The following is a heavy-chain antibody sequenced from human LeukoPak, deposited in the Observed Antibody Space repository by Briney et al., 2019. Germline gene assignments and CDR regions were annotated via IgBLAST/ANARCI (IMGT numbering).Heavy chain of an antibody. D-gene: IGHD2-8*01. CDR1: VYTFTGYY. CDR3: VRHVRYAWIYDAVDI. Sequence: ASVKVSCKASVYTFTGYYIYWGRQAPGQGLEWVGWISPNSGDTNYARKFQGRVTMTTDTSITTAYLDLTSLRPDDTAVYYCVRHVRYAWIYDAVDIWGQGKMVTVSS. J-gene: IGHJ3*02. CDR2: ISPNSGDT. V-gene: IGHV1-2*02.